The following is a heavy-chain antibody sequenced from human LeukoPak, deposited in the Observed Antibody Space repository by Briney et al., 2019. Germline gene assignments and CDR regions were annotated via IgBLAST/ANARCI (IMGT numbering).Heavy chain of an antibody. J-gene: IGHJ4*02. CDR3: ARDLEDSGSYRSGKIDY. D-gene: IGHD1-26*01. Sequence: ASVKVSCKASGYTFTGYYMHWVRQAPGQGLEWMGWINPNSGGTNCAQKFQGRVTMTRDTSISTAYMELSRLRSDDTAVYYCARDLEDSGSYRSGKIDYWGQGTLVTVSS. V-gene: IGHV1-2*02. CDR2: INPNSGGT. CDR1: GYTFTGYY.